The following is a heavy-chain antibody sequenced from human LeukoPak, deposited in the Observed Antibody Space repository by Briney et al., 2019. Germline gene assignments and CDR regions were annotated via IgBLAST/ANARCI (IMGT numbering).Heavy chain of an antibody. J-gene: IGHJ4*02. D-gene: IGHD6-6*01. Sequence: SQTLSLTCAVSGDTVSSNCAAWNWLRQSPSRGLEWLVRTYYRSKWYNDYAVSVKIRITINPDTSKNQFSLQLSSVTPEDTAVYFCARDGSSRVIDYWGQGTLVSVSS. V-gene: IGHV6-1*01. CDR1: GDTVSSNCAA. CDR3: ARDGSSRVIDY. CDR2: TYYRSKWYN.